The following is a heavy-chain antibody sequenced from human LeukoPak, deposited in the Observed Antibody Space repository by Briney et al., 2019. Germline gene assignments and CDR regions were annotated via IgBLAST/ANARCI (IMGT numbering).Heavy chain of an antibody. CDR3: ATLTEAVAGAAFDY. V-gene: IGHV3-30-3*01. CDR1: GFTFSSYA. Sequence: GGSLRLSCAASGFTFSSYAMHWVRQAPGKGLEWVAVISYDGSNKYYADSVKGRFTISRDNAKNTLYLQMNSLRGDDTAAYYCATLTEAVAGAAFDYWGQGTLVTVSS. D-gene: IGHD6-19*01. J-gene: IGHJ4*02. CDR2: ISYDGSNK.